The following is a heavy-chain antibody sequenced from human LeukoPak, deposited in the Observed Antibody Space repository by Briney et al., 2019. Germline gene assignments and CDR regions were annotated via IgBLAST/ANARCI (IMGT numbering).Heavy chain of an antibody. CDR1: GFTFSNYA. D-gene: IGHD3-9*01. CDR3: AKGANDILTGYALDY. J-gene: IGHJ4*02. CDR2: ISGSGGST. Sequence: PGGSLRLSCAASGFTFSNYAMSWVRQAPGKGLEWVSAISGSGGSTYYADSVKGRFTISRDNSKNTLYLQMNSLRAEDTAVYYCAKGANDILTGYALDYWGQGTLVTVSS. V-gene: IGHV3-23*01.